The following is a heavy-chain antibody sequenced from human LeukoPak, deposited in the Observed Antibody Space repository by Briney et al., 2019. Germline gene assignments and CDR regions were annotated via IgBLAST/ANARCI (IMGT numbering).Heavy chain of an antibody. Sequence: SETLSLTCAVYGGSFSGYYWSWIRQPPGKGLEWIGEINHSGSTNYNPSPKSRVTISVDTSKNQFSLKLSSVTAADTAVYYCARRRSSSWYFGYMDVWGKGTTVTISS. CDR1: GGSFSGYY. V-gene: IGHV4-34*01. CDR3: ARRRSSSWYFGYMDV. CDR2: INHSGST. D-gene: IGHD6-13*01. J-gene: IGHJ6*03.